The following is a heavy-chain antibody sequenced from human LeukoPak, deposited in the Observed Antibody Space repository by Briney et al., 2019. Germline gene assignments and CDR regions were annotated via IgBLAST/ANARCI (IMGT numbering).Heavy chain of an antibody. V-gene: IGHV3-21*01. D-gene: IGHD6-6*01. CDR3: ARGYSSSYYFDY. J-gene: IGHJ4*02. CDR1: GFTFSSYS. Sequence: GGSLRLSCAASGFTFSSYSMNWVRLAPGKGLECVSSITISSSYIYYADSVKGRFTISRDNAKNSLYLEMNSLRVEDTAVYYCARGYSSSYYFDYWGLGTLVTVSS. CDR2: ITISSSYI.